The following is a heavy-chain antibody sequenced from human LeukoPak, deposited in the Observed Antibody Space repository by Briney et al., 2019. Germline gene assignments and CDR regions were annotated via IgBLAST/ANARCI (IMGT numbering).Heavy chain of an antibody. CDR1: GFTFDDYA. D-gene: IGHD4-17*01. CDR2: ISWNSGSI. Sequence: RPGGSLRLSCAASGFTFDDYAMHWVRQAPGKGLEWVSGISWNSGSIGYADSVRGRFTISRDNAKNSLYLQMNSLRAEDTALYYCAKAGYGDYVVYWGQGTLVTVSS. J-gene: IGHJ4*02. V-gene: IGHV3-9*01. CDR3: AKAGYGDYVVY.